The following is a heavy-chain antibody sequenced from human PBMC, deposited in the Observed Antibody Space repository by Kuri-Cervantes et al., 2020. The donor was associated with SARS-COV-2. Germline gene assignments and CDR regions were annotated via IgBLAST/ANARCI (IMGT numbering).Heavy chain of an antibody. Sequence: GGSLRLSCAASGFTFSNYWMNWVRQAPGKGLEWVAFIRSGGSNKYYTDSVKGRFTISRDNSKNSLYLQMNSLRPEDTALYYCAKDDGGGFALFDNWGQGNLVTVSS. CDR2: IRSGGSNK. D-gene: IGHD4-23*01. CDR3: AKDDGGGFALFDN. CDR1: GFTFSNYW. J-gene: IGHJ4*02. V-gene: IGHV3-30*02.